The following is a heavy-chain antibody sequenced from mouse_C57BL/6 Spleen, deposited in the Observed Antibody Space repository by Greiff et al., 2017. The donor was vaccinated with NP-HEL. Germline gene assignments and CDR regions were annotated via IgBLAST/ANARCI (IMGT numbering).Heavy chain of an antibody. V-gene: IGHV1-80*01. Sequence: QVHVKQSGAELVKPGASVKISCKASGYAFSSYWMNWVKQRPGKGLEWIGQIYPGDGDTNYNGKFKGKATLTADKSSSTAYMQLSSLTSEDSAVYFCARFEGDYAWFAYWGQGTLVTVSA. CDR3: ARFEGDYAWFAY. CDR1: GYAFSSYW. D-gene: IGHD2-4*01. CDR2: IYPGDGDT. J-gene: IGHJ3*01.